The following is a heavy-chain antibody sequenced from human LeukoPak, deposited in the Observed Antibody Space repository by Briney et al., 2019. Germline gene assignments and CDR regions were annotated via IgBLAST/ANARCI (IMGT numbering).Heavy chain of an antibody. CDR1: GGTFSSYA. CDR3: ASTLKKGDYYYYYGMDV. V-gene: IGHV1-69*13. Sequence: SVKVSCKASGGTFSSYAISWVRQAPGQGLEWKGGIIPIFGTANYAQKFQGRVTITADESTSTAYMELSSLRSEDTAVYYCASTLKKGDYYYYYGMDVWGQGTAVTVSS. CDR2: IIPIFGTA. J-gene: IGHJ6*02.